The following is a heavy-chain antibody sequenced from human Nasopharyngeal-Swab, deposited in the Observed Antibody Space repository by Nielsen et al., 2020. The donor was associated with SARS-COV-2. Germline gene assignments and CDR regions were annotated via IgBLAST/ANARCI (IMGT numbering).Heavy chain of an antibody. J-gene: IGHJ3*02. CDR2: IIPIFGTA. D-gene: IGHD2-21*02. CDR3: ARGPFLAYCGGDCYGAFDI. V-gene: IGHV1-69*13. CDR1: GCTFSSYA. Sequence: SVKVSCKASGCTFSSYAISWVRQAPGQGLEWMGGIIPIFGTANYAQKFQGRVTITADESTSTAYMELSSLRSEDTAVYYCARGPFLAYCGGDCYGAFDIWGQGTMVTVSS.